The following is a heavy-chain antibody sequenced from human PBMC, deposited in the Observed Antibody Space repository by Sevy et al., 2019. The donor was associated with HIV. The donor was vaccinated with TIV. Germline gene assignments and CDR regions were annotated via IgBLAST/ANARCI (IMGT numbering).Heavy chain of an antibody. CDR3: SKDGGSGWKGGYYFDY. V-gene: IGHV3-23*01. CDR2: ISGSGGST. Sequence: GGSLRLSCAASGFTFSSYAMSWVRQAPGKGLEWVSAISGSGGSTYYADSVTGRFTISRSKSKNTLYLQMNSLRAEATAVDDCSKDGGSGWKGGYYFDYWGQGTLVTVSS. D-gene: IGHD6-19*01. J-gene: IGHJ4*02. CDR1: GFTFSSYA.